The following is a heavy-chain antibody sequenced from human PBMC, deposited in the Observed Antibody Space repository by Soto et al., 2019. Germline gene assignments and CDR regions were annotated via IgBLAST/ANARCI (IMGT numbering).Heavy chain of an antibody. CDR3: ARVKRQYYDSSGYYDY. D-gene: IGHD3-22*01. J-gene: IGHJ4*02. V-gene: IGHV3-30-3*01. Sequence: GGSLRLSCAASGFTFSSYAMHWVRQAPGKGLEWVAVISYDGSNKYYAVSVKGRFTISRDNSKNTLYLQMNSLRAEDTAVYYCARVKRQYYDSSGYYDYWGQGTLVTVSS. CDR1: GFTFSSYA. CDR2: ISYDGSNK.